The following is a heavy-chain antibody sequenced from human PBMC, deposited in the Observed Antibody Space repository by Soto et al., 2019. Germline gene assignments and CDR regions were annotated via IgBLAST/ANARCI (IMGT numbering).Heavy chain of an antibody. J-gene: IGHJ6*02. V-gene: IGHV1-46*01. CDR1: GYTFTIYY. Sequence: ASVKVSCKASGYTFTIYYMHWVRQAPGQGLEWMGIINPSGGSTSYAQKFQGRVTMTRDTSTSTVYMELSSLRSEDTAVYYCARLVDTAMVAHGGMDVWGQGTTVTVSS. CDR2: INPSGGST. D-gene: IGHD5-18*01. CDR3: ARLVDTAMVAHGGMDV.